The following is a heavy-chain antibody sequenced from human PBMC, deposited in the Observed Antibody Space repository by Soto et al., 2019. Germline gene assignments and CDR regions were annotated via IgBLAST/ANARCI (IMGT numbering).Heavy chain of an antibody. Sequence: GESLKSSGKGSGYSFTIYCISWVLQMPGKGLEWMGRIDPSDSYTNYSPSFQGHVTISADKSISTAYLQWSSLKASDTAMYYCARHLSFGWIQPCDPWGQGTLVTVSS. CDR1: GYSFTIYC. J-gene: IGHJ5*02. CDR2: IDPSDSYT. CDR3: ARHLSFGWIQPCDP. V-gene: IGHV5-10-1*01. D-gene: IGHD5-18*01.